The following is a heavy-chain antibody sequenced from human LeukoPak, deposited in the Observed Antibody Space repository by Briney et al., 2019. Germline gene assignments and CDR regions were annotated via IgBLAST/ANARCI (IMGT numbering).Heavy chain of an antibody. CDR1: SGSISGYY. J-gene: IGHJ4*02. CDR2: IFYSGST. D-gene: IGHD1-26*01. Sequence: SETLSLTCTVSSGSISGYYWTWIRQPPGKGQELIGNIFYSGSTNYNPSLRSRVTISLDTSKKQFSLKLTSVTAADTAVYYCARQSYGGAYYFFGYWGQGTLVAVSS. V-gene: IGHV4-59*08. CDR3: ARQSYGGAYYFFGY.